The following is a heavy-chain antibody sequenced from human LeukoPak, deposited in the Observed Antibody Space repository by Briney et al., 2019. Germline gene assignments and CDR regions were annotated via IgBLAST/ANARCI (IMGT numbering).Heavy chain of an antibody. CDR1: GGSISSYD. CDR3: ARMGSPPYLLFDY. Sequence: SETLSLTCTISGGSISSYDWSWIRQPPGKGLEWGGSIYYSGSTNYNPCLKRRVTISVDTSTNQFSLKLSSVTAADTAVYYCARMGSPPYLLFDYWGQGTLVTVSS. V-gene: IGHV4-59*08. CDR2: IYYSGST. D-gene: IGHD1-26*01. J-gene: IGHJ4*02.